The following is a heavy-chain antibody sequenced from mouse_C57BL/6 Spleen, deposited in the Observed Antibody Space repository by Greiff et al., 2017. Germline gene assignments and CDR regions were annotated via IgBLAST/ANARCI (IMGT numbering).Heavy chain of an antibody. D-gene: IGHD1-1*01. J-gene: IGHJ2*01. CDR3: ARGTTVVATREDY. V-gene: IGHV1-50*01. CDR1: GYTFTSYW. CDR2: IDPSASYT. Sequence: QVQLQQPGAELVKPGASVKLSCKASGYTFTSYWMQWVKQRPGQGLEWIGEIDPSASYTNYNQKFKGKATLTVDTSSSTAYMQLSSLTSEDSAVYYCARGTTVVATREDYGGQGTTLTVSS.